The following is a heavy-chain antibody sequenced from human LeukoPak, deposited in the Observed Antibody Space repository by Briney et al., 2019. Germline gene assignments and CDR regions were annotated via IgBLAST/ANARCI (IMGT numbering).Heavy chain of an antibody. CDR3: ASGGGSPGYSSGWYGLVWFDP. D-gene: IGHD6-19*01. CDR2: INHSGST. J-gene: IGHJ5*02. Sequence: KPSETLSLTCAVYGGSFSGYYWSWIRQPPGKGLEWIGEINHSGSTNYNPSLKSRVTISVDTSKNQFSLKLSSVTAADTAVYYCASGGGSPGYSSGWYGLVWFDPWGQGTLVTVSS. CDR1: GGSFSGYY. V-gene: IGHV4-34*01.